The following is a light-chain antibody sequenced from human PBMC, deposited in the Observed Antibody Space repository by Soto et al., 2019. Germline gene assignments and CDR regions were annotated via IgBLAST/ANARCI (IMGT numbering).Light chain of an antibody. Sequence: QSALTQPASMSGSPGQSITISCTGTSIDVGSYNYVSWYQQHPGKAPKLMIYDVSNRPSGVSNRFSGSKSGNTASLTISGLQAEDEADYYCSSYTISSPHVVFGGGTKLTVL. J-gene: IGLJ2*01. V-gene: IGLV2-14*01. CDR2: DVS. CDR1: SIDVGSYNY. CDR3: SSYTISSPHVV.